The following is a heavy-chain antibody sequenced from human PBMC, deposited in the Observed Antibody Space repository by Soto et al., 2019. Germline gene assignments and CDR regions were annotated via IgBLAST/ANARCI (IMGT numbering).Heavy chain of an antibody. CDR2: ISGSGGST. Sequence: GGSLRLSCAASGFTFSSYAMSWVRQAPGKGLEWVSAISGSGGSTYYADSVKGRFTISRDNSKNTLYLQMNSLRAEDTAVYYCAKAGGGKQLVDYYYMDVWGKGTTVTVSS. CDR3: AKAGGGKQLVDYYYMDV. J-gene: IGHJ6*03. V-gene: IGHV3-23*01. CDR1: GFTFSSYA. D-gene: IGHD6-6*01.